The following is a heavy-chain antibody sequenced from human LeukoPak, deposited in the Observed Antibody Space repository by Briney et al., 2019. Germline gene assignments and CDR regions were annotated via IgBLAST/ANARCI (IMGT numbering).Heavy chain of an antibody. Sequence: GGSLRLSCAASGFTFSNYAMSWVRQAPGKGLEWVSGISGGGDNTYYADSVKGRFTISRDNSKNTLYLQMNSLRAEDTALYYCAKATWYSSGWVDYWGQGTLVTVSS. J-gene: IGHJ4*02. V-gene: IGHV3-23*01. CDR2: ISGGGDNT. D-gene: IGHD6-19*01. CDR1: GFTFSNYA. CDR3: AKATWYSSGWVDY.